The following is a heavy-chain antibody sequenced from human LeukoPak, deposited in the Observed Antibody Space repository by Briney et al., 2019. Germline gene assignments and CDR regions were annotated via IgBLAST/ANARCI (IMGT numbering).Heavy chain of an antibody. J-gene: IGHJ4*02. D-gene: IGHD2-2*01. CDR1: RFTFSSYG. V-gene: IGHV3-30*02. CDR3: ASSGGYCSSTSCYYRPYYFDY. CDR2: IQYDGSNQ. Sequence: GGSLRLSCAASRFTFSSYGMHWVRQAPGKGLEWVAYIQYDGSNQQYADSVKGRFSISRDSSKNILYLQMNSLRAEDTAVYYCASSGGYCSSTSCYYRPYYFDYWGQGTLVTVSS.